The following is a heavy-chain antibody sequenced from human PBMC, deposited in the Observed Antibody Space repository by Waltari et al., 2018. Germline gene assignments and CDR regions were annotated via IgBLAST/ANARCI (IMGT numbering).Heavy chain of an antibody. V-gene: IGHV3-7*04. CDR1: GFTFSRFS. D-gene: IGHD6-19*01. CDR2: MKQDGSET. Sequence: EVQLVESGGSVVQPGGSLRPSCAAAGFTFSRFSMSWVRQAPGKGLEWVATMKQDGSETNYVDSVKGRFTISRDDANNSLYLQMNSLRAEDTALYYCTRGSGWYHYWGQGTLVTVSS. CDR3: TRGSGWYHY. J-gene: IGHJ4*02.